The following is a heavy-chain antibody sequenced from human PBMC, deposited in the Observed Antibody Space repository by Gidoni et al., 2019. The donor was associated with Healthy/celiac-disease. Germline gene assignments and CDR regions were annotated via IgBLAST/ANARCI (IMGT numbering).Heavy chain of an antibody. V-gene: IGHV3-30-3*01. CDR3: ARDPTYYYDSTSNFDY. D-gene: IGHD3-22*01. CDR2: ISYDGSNK. J-gene: IGHJ4*02. CDR1: GFTFSSYA. Sequence: QVQLVESGGGVVQLGRALRLSCAASGFTFSSYAMHWVRQAPGKGLEWVAVISYDGSNKSYADSVKGRFTISRDNSKNTLYLQMNSLRAEDTAVYYCARDPTYYYDSTSNFDYWGQGTLVTVSS.